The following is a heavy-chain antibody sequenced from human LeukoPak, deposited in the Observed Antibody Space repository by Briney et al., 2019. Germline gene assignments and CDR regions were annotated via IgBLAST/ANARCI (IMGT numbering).Heavy chain of an antibody. Sequence: GGSLRLSCAASGFTFSSYGMHWVRQAPGKGLEWVAVIWYDGSNKYYADSVKGRFTISRDNSKNTLYQQMNSLRAEDTAVYYCAKLPPEGYYDSSGSLTFDIWGQGTMVTVSS. V-gene: IGHV3-33*06. CDR2: IWYDGSNK. CDR1: GFTFSSYG. J-gene: IGHJ3*02. D-gene: IGHD3-22*01. CDR3: AKLPPEGYYDSSGSLTFDI.